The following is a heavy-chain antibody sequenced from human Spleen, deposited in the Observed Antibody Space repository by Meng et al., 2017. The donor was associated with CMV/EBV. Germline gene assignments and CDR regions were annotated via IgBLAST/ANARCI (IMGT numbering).Heavy chain of an antibody. D-gene: IGHD6-13*01. CDR2: ISAYNGNT. Sequence: ASVKVSCKASGYTFTSYGISWVRQAPGQGLEWMGWISAYNGNTNYAQKLQGRVTMTTDTSTSTAYMELRSLRSEDTAVYYCASSAGLYYYGMDVWGQGTTVTVSS. CDR3: ASSAGLYYYGMDV. CDR1: GYTFTSYG. J-gene: IGHJ6*02. V-gene: IGHV1-18*01.